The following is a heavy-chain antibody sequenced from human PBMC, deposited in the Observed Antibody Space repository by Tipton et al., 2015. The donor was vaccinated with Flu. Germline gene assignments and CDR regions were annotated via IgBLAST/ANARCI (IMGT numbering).Heavy chain of an antibody. D-gene: IGHD2-15*01. V-gene: IGHV4-34*12. CDR3: ARVSPRRVTAIVVTMLPEGYFDY. Sequence: TLSLTCSVSGGSFSGYSWTWIRQPPGKGLEWIGEIIHSGSTHYSSSLKSRVTMSVDSSQNHFSLHLSSVTAADTAVYYCARVSPRRVTAIVVTMLPEGYFDYWGQGSRVIISS. CDR1: GGSFSGYS. CDR2: IIHSGST. J-gene: IGHJ4*02.